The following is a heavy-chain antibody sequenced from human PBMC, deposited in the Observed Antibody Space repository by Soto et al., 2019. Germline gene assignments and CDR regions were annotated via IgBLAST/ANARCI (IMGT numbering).Heavy chain of an antibody. Sequence: GASVKVSCKASGYTFTGYYMHWVRQAPGQGLEWMGWINPNSGGTNYAQKFQGWVTMTRDTSISTAYMELSRLRSDDTAVYYCARSPSYSSSYNFDYWGQGTLVTVSS. J-gene: IGHJ4*02. CDR2: INPNSGGT. CDR1: GYTFTGYY. CDR3: ARSPSYSSSYNFDY. V-gene: IGHV1-2*04. D-gene: IGHD6-6*01.